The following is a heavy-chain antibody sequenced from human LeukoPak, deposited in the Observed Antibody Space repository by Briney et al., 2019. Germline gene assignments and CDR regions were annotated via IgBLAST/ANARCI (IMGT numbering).Heavy chain of an antibody. V-gene: IGHV1-69*01. J-gene: IGHJ6*03. D-gene: IGHD2-21*02. CDR1: GGTFSSYA. CDR3: ARGSRLPPYYYYMDV. CDR2: IIPIFGTA. Sequence: ASVKVSCKASGGTFSSYAISWVRQAPGQGLEWMGGIIPIFGTANYAQKFQGRVTITADESTSTAYMELSSLRSEDTAVYYCARGSRLPPYYYYMDVWGKGTTVAVSS.